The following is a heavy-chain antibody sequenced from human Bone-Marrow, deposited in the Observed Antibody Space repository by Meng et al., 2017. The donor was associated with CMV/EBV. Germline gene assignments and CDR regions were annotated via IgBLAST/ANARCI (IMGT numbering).Heavy chain of an antibody. CDR2: ISSSSSTI. CDR3: ARDRSYYDFWSGYYPDYYYYGMDV. D-gene: IGHD3-3*01. V-gene: IGHV3-48*04. J-gene: IGHJ6*02. Sequence: GGSLRLYCAASEFTFNIYSMNWVRQAPGKGLEWVSYISSSSSTIYYADSVKGRFTISRDNAKNSLYLQMNSLRAEDTAVYYCARDRSYYDFWSGYYPDYYYYGMDVWGQGTTVTVSS. CDR1: EFTFNIYS.